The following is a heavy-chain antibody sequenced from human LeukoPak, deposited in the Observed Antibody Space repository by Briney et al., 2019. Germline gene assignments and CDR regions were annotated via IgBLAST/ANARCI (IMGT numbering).Heavy chain of an antibody. CDR1: GGSISSYY. D-gene: IGHD3-10*01. V-gene: IGHV4-4*07. J-gene: IGHJ3*02. Sequence: SETLSLTCTVSGGSISSYYWSWIRQPAGKGLEWIGRIYTSGSTNYNPSLKSRVTMSVDPSKNQFSLKLSSVTAADTAVYYCARSITMVRGPRGAFDIWGQGTMVTVSS. CDR2: IYTSGST. CDR3: ARSITMVRGPRGAFDI.